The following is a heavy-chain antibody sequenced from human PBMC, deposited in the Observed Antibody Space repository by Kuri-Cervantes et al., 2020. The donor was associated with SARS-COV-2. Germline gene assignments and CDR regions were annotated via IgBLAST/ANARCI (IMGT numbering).Heavy chain of an antibody. CDR3: AREPPRDGYFDY. Sequence: SETLSLTCGVSGASFSNYHWSWVRQPPGKGLEWIGYIIYSGSTNYSPSLKSRVTISVDTSKNQFSLNLASVTAADTAVYHCAREPPRDGYFDYWGQGTLVTVSS. CDR2: IIYSGST. V-gene: IGHV4-34*12. CDR1: GASFSNYH. J-gene: IGHJ4*02.